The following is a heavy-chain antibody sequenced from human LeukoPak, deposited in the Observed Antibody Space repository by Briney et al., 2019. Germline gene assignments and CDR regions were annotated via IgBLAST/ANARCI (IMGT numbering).Heavy chain of an antibody. D-gene: IGHD6-13*01. CDR1: GYTFTSYG. V-gene: IGHV1-18*01. CDR3: ARDGPYSSSWYVCAFDI. J-gene: IGHJ3*02. CDR2: ISADNGNT. Sequence: ASVKVSCKASGYTFTSYGISWVRQAPGQGLEWMGWISADNGNTNYAQKLQGRVTMTTDTSTSTAYMELRSLRSDDTAVYYCARDGPYSSSWYVCAFDIWGQGTMVTVSS.